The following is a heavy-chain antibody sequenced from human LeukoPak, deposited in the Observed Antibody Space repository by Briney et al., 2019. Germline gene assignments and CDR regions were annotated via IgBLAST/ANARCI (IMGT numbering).Heavy chain of an antibody. CDR2: IYYSGST. Sequence: PSETLSLTCTVSGGSISSSSYYWGWIRQPPGKGLEWIGSIYYSGSTYYNPSLKSRVTISVDTSKDQFSLKLSSVTAADTAVYYCARRGGNWGIYWGQGTLVTVSS. CDR3: ARRGGNWGIY. J-gene: IGHJ4*02. D-gene: IGHD3-16*01. CDR1: GGSISSSSYY. V-gene: IGHV4-39*01.